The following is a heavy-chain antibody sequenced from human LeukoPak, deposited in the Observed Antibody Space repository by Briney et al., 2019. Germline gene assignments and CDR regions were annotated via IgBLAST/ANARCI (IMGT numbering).Heavy chain of an antibody. CDR2: INAYNGYT. CDR3: ARGRGSSDWYYCDN. D-gene: IGHD6-19*01. CDR1: GYAFPNYG. Sequence: GASVRVSCQASGYAFPNYGITWVRQAPGQGLAWMGWINAYNGYTNYAQKMQDRVTVTTDTSTSTAYMELRSLRSDDTAVYYCARGRGSSDWYYCDNWGQGTLVTVSS. J-gene: IGHJ4*02. V-gene: IGHV1-18*01.